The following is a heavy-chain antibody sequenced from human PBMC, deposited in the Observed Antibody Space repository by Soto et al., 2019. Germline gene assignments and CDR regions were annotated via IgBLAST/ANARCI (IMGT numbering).Heavy chain of an antibody. V-gene: IGHV3-33*01. CDR3: ARDLSGDYGALDT. J-gene: IGHJ3*02. CDR1: GFTFSSYG. D-gene: IGHD4-17*01. CDR2: IWYDGSNK. Sequence: GVSLRLSCAASGFTFSSYGMHWARQGPGKGLEWVAVIWYDGSNKVYADSVKGRFTISKDNSKNTLYLQMNSLRAEDTAVYYCARDLSGDYGALDTWGQGTMVTVSS.